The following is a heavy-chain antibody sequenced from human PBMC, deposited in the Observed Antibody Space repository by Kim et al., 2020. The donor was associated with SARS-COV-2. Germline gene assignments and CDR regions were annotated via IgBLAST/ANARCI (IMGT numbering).Heavy chain of an antibody. D-gene: IGHD3-9*01. CDR1: GYNFPTYW. CDR2: VYPGDSDT. V-gene: IGHV5-51*01. CDR3: ATPGRGHDILTDAFDM. Sequence: GESLKISCKGSGYNFPTYWIGWVRQMPGQGLEWMGIVYPGDSDTKYSQSFQGQVTISADKSASTAYLQWSSLKASDTAMYYCATPGRGHDILTDAFDMWGQGTMVIVSS. J-gene: IGHJ3*02.